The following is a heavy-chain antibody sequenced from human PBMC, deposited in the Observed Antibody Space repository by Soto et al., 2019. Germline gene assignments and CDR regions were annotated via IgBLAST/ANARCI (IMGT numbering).Heavy chain of an antibody. D-gene: IGHD6-13*01. CDR3: AREYNGIAAAYHGMDV. CDR2: IIPIFVTA. V-gene: IGHV1-69*01. J-gene: IGHJ6*02. Sequence: QVPLVQSGAEVKKPGSSVKVSCKASGDTFSSYAISWVRQAPGQGLEWMGGIIPIFVTANYAQKFQGRVTITADESTSTAYMELSSLRSEDTAVYYCAREYNGIAAAYHGMDVWGQGTTVTVSS. CDR1: GDTFSSYA.